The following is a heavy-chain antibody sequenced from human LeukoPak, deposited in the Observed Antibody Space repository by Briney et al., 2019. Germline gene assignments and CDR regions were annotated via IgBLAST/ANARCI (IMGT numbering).Heavy chain of an antibody. D-gene: IGHD5-18*01. Sequence: SETLSLTCTVSGGSISSYYWSWIRQPPGKGLEWIGYIYYSGSTNYNPSLKSRVTISVDTSKNQFSLKLSSVTAADTAVYYCARGSSRYSYGYAVDYWGQGTLVTVSS. CDR1: GGSISSYY. CDR2: IYYSGST. CDR3: ARGSSRYSYGYAVDY. V-gene: IGHV4-59*01. J-gene: IGHJ4*02.